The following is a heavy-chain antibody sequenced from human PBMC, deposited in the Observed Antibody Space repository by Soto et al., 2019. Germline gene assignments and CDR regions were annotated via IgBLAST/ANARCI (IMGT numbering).Heavy chain of an antibody. CDR2: IYYSGST. V-gene: IGHV4-39*01. J-gene: IGHJ6*02. CDR1: GGSISSSSYY. CDR3: ARHSRSAMVLYYYYYVMDV. D-gene: IGHD5-18*01. Sequence: SETLSLTCTVSGGSISSSSYYWGWIRQPPGKGLEWIGSIYYSGSTYYNPSLKSRVTISVDTSKNQFSLKLSSVTAADTAVYYCARHSRSAMVLYYYYYVMDVWAQGTTVTVSS.